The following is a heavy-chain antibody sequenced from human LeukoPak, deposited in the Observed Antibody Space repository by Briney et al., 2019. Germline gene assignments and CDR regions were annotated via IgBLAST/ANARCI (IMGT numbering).Heavy chain of an antibody. J-gene: IGHJ4*02. CDR3: AKDPYDILTGPDY. D-gene: IGHD3-9*01. V-gene: IGHV3-23*01. CDR2: ISGSGGST. Sequence: GGSLRLSCAASGFTFSSYAMRWVRQAPGKGLEWVSAISGSGGSTYYADSVKGRFTISRDNSKNTLYLQMNSLRAEDTAVYYCAKDPYDILTGPDYWGQGTLVTVSS. CDR1: GFTFSSYA.